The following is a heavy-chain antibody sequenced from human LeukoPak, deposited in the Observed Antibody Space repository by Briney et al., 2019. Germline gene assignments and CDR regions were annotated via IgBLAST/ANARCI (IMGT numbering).Heavy chain of an antibody. J-gene: IGHJ6*03. Sequence: ASVKVSCKASGYTFTSYYMHWVRQAPGQGLEWMGIFNPSGGSTSYAQKFQGRVTMTRDTSTSTVYMELSSLRSEDTAVYYCARATTTYYYMDVWGKGITVTVSS. D-gene: IGHD1-1*01. CDR1: GYTFTSYY. V-gene: IGHV1-46*01. CDR3: ARATTTYYYMDV. CDR2: FNPSGGST.